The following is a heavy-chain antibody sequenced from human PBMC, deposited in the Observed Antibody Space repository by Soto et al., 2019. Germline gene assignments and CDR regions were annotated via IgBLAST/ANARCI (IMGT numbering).Heavy chain of an antibody. CDR2: ISYDGSNK. Sequence: ESGGGVVQPGRSLRLSCAASGFTFSSYGMHWVRQAPGKGLEWVAVISYDGSNKYYADSVKGRFTISRDNSKNTLYLQMNSLRAEDTAVYYCAKGGDITMVRGVIITGAFDYWGQGTLVTVSS. D-gene: IGHD3-10*01. J-gene: IGHJ4*02. V-gene: IGHV3-30*18. CDR1: GFTFSSYG. CDR3: AKGGDITMVRGVIITGAFDY.